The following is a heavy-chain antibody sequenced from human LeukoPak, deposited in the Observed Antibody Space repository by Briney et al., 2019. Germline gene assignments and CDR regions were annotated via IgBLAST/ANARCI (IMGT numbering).Heavy chain of an antibody. CDR1: GFTFSSYW. CDR2: INSDGSST. CDR3: ARRSAAKDAFDI. V-gene: IGHV3-74*01. J-gene: IGHJ3*02. Sequence: GGSLRLSCAASGFTFSSYWMHWVRHAPGKGLVWVSRINSDGSSTSYADSVKGRFTISRDNAKNTLYLQMNSLRAEDTAVYYCARRSAAKDAFDIWGQGTMGTVS. D-gene: IGHD6-25*01.